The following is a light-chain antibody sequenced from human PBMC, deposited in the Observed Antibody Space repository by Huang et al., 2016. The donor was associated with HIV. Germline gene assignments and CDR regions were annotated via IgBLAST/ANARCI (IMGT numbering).Light chain of an antibody. J-gene: IGKJ4*01. CDR3: QQRSSWPLT. V-gene: IGKV3-11*01. Sequence: EIVLTQSPVTLSMSPGQRATLSCRASQNINTYLAWYQQKPGQAPRLLIYDASNRDTGIPARFSGSGSGTDFTLTISILEPEDFVVYFCQQRSSWPLTFGGGTTIEIK. CDR1: QNINTY. CDR2: DAS.